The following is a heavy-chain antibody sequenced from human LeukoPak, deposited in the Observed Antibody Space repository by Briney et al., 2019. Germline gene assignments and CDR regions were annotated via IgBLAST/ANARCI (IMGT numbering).Heavy chain of an antibody. CDR3: ARYRGALDAFDI. D-gene: IGHD1-14*01. CDR2: IYTSGST. Sequence: ASETLSLTCTVSGYSISSGYYWGWIRQTAGKGLEWIGRIYTSGSTNYNPSLKSRVTMSVDTSKIQFSLKLNSVTAADTAVYYCARYRGALDAFDIWGQGTMVTVSS. V-gene: IGHV4-4*07. CDR1: GYSISSGYY. J-gene: IGHJ3*02.